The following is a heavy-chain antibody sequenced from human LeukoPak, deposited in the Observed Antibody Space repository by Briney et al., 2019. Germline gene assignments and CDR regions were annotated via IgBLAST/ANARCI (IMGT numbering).Heavy chain of an antibody. D-gene: IGHD4-17*01. Sequence: GGSLRLSCAVSGFTFKMNWVRQAPGKGLEWVSSISSSSSDIYYAGSVKGRFTISRDNTKNSLYLQMNSLRAEDAAVYYCAGGVTTGDYWGQGTLVTVSS. CDR1: GFTFK. CDR3: AGGVTTGDY. V-gene: IGHV3-21*01. CDR2: ISSSSSDI. J-gene: IGHJ4*02.